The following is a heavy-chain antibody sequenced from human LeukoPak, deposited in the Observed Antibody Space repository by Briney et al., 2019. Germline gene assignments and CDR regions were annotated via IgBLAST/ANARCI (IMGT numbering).Heavy chain of an antibody. CDR1: GFNFSSYA. J-gene: IGHJ6*03. CDR2: ISGCGGST. D-gene: IGHD2-15*01. CDR3: AKGLPHYMDV. V-gene: IGHV3-23*01. Sequence: GGSLSLFCAACGFNFSSYALRWVRPAPGKGLEWVSAISGCGGSTYYADSVKGRITISRDYSKNTLYPQMNSLRAENTAVYYCAKGLPHYMDVWGKGTTVTISS.